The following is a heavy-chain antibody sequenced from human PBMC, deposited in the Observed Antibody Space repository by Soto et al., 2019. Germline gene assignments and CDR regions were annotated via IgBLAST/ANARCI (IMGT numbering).Heavy chain of an antibody. CDR2: IDTSGTST. CDR3: ARDSWYFDV. V-gene: IGHV3-74*01. CDR1: GFTFTNFW. Sequence: GGSLRLSCGASGFTFTNFWMHWVRQVPGKGLVWVSRIDTSGTSTSYADSVKGRFTISRDNAKSTVTLQMNSLRAEDTGVYYCARDSWYFDVWSQGLLVTVFS. D-gene: IGHD6-13*01. J-gene: IGHJ4*02.